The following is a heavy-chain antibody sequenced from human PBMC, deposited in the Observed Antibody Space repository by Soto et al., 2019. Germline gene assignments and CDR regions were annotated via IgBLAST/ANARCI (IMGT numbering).Heavy chain of an antibody. CDR3: ARSGRYYDFWSGYYSSPGYSKDGMDV. V-gene: IGHV3-21*01. CDR1: GFTFSSYS. J-gene: IGHJ6*02. CDR2: ISSSSSYI. Sequence: LRLSCAASGFTFSSYSMNWVRQAPGKGLEWVSSISSSSSYIYYADSVKGRFTISRDNAKNSLYLQMNSLRAEDTAVYYCARSGRYYDFWSGYYSSPGYSKDGMDVWGQGTTVTVSS. D-gene: IGHD3-3*01.